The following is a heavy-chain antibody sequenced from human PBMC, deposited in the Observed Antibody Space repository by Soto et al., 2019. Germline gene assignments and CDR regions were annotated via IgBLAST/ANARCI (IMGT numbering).Heavy chain of an antibody. Sequence: EVQLLESGGGLVQPGGSLRLSCTVSGLTFSNYAMNWVRQAPGKGLEWVSSLSESGGTTYYADSVKGRFIISRDNSKNTLYLLMNSLRAEDTALYYCAKQRADYGSGADTFYFDSWGQGALVTVSS. CDR1: GLTFSNYA. CDR2: LSESGGTT. CDR3: AKQRADYGSGADTFYFDS. J-gene: IGHJ4*02. D-gene: IGHD3-10*01. V-gene: IGHV3-23*01.